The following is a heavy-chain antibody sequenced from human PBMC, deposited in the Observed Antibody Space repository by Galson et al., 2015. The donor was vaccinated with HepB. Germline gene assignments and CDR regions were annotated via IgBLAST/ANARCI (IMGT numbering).Heavy chain of an antibody. Sequence: SLRLSCAASGFTFSNAWMNWVRQAPGKGLEWVGRIKSKTDTGTTDYAAPVKGRFTISRDDSKNTLYLQMNSLKTEDTAVYYCTTGLSAAAGKGDWFDPWGQGTLVIVSS. D-gene: IGHD6-13*01. CDR2: IKSKTDTGTT. CDR1: GFTFSNAW. J-gene: IGHJ5*02. CDR3: TTGLSAAAGKGDWFDP. V-gene: IGHV3-15*07.